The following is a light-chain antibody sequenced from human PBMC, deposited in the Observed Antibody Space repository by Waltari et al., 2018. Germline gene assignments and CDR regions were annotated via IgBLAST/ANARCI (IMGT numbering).Light chain of an antibody. Sequence: EIVLTQSPATLSLSPGERATLSCRASQSVSSNLAWYQQKPGQAPRLLIYAASNRATGISARFSGSGSGTDFTLTISSLGPEDFAVYYCQQHSDWPLTFGGGTKVEIK. CDR2: AAS. CDR3: QQHSDWPLT. CDR1: QSVSSN. J-gene: IGKJ4*01. V-gene: IGKV3-11*01.